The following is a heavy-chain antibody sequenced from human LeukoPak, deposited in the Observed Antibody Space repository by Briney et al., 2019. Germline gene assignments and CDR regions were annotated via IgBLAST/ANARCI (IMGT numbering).Heavy chain of an antibody. CDR2: IDTNSFYI. D-gene: IGHD3-9*01. CDR3: ARDGIRYFDWSRFRGYFQH. CDR1: GFIITGHS. J-gene: IGHJ1*01. V-gene: IGHV3-21*01. Sequence: GGSLRLSCEASGFIITGHSMNWVRQAPGKGLEWVASIDTNSFYIYHADAVMGRFTISRDNAKNSLYLQMNSLRAEDTAVYYCARDGIRYFDWSRFRGYFQHWGQGTLVTVSS.